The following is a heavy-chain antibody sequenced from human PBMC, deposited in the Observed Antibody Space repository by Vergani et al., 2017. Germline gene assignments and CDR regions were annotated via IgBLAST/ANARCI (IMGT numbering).Heavy chain of an antibody. Sequence: QVQLVESGGGVVQPGRSLRLSCAASGFTFNQYGMHWVRQAPGKGLEWVAVTWYDGNNKQYADSVKGRFTISRDNSKSTMYLQMNSLRDEDTGVYYCAIVAIVATEGYYYYYMDVWGKGTTVTVSS. D-gene: IGHD5-12*01. CDR2: TWYDGNNK. CDR3: AIVAIVATEGYYYYYMDV. CDR1: GFTFNQYG. J-gene: IGHJ6*03. V-gene: IGHV3-33*01.